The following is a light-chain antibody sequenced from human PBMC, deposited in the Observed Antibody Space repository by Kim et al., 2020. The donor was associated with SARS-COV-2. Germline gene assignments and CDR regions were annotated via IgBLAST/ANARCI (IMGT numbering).Light chain of an antibody. CDR1: KLGDKY. V-gene: IGLV3-1*01. J-gene: IGLJ2*01. CDR3: QAWDSSTAE. Sequence: VSPGQTASITCSGDKLGDKYAWWYRQKPGQSPVLVIYQDTKRHSGIPERFSGSNSGNTATLTISGTQAMDEADYYCQAWDSSTAEFGGGTQLTVL. CDR2: QDT.